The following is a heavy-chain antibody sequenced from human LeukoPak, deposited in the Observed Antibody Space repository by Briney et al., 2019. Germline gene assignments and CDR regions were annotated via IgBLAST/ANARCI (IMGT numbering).Heavy chain of an antibody. CDR2: IYHSGST. CDR3: ARDLWYYYDSSGSGGFDY. J-gene: IGHJ4*02. Sequence: SETLSLTCTVSGYSISSGYYWGWIRQPPGKGLEWLGSIYHSGSTYYNPSLKSRVTISVDTSKNQFSLKLSSVTAADTAVYYCARDLWYYYDSSGSGGFDYWGQGTLVTVSS. CDR1: GYSISSGYY. D-gene: IGHD3-22*01. V-gene: IGHV4-38-2*02.